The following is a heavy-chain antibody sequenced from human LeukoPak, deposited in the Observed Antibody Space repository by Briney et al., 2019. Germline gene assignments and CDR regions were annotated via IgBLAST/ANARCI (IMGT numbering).Heavy chain of an antibody. CDR2: IYHSGST. Sequence: SETLSLTRAVSGGSISSGGYSWSWIRQPPGKGLEWIGYIYHSGSTYYNPSLKSRVTISVDRSKNQFSLKLSSVTAADTAVYYCASGIAAAEKHDAFDIWGQGTMVTVSS. D-gene: IGHD6-13*01. CDR3: ASGIAAAEKHDAFDI. J-gene: IGHJ3*02. CDR1: GGSISSGGYS. V-gene: IGHV4-30-2*01.